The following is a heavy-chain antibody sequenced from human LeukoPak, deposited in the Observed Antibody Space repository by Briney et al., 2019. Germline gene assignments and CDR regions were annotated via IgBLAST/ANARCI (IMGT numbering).Heavy chain of an antibody. D-gene: IGHD6-13*01. Sequence: ASVKVSCKASGYTFTGYYMHWVRQAPGQGLEWMGRINPNSGGTNYAQKFQGRVTMTRDTSISTAYMELSRLRSDDTAVYYCARSIAAAGNSGDYWGQGTLVTVSS. CDR2: INPNSGGT. CDR1: GYTFTGYY. CDR3: ARSIAAAGNSGDY. J-gene: IGHJ4*02. V-gene: IGHV1-2*06.